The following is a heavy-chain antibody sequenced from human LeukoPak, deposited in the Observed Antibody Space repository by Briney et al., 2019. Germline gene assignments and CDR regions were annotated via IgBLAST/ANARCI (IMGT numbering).Heavy chain of an antibody. Sequence: GGSLRLSCAASGFTFSSYSMNWVRQAPGKGLEWVSSSSSSSSYIYYADSVKGRFTISRDNAKNSLYLQMNSLRAEDTAVYYCARVPWTTVTNYWGQGTLVTVSS. J-gene: IGHJ4*02. D-gene: IGHD4-11*01. V-gene: IGHV3-21*01. CDR1: GFTFSSYS. CDR3: ARVPWTTVTNY. CDR2: SSSSSSYI.